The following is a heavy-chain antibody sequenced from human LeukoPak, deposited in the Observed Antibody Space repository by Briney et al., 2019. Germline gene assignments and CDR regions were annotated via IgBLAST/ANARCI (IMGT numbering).Heavy chain of an antibody. CDR2: IKQDGSEK. CDR1: GFTFSSYW. D-gene: IGHD3-10*01. J-gene: IGHJ6*03. V-gene: IGHV3-7*03. CDR3: AKGVKYYGSGSSRPGYYYYYYMDV. Sequence: GGSLRLSCAASGFTFSSYWMSWVRQAPGKGLEWVANIKQDGSEKYYVDSVKGRFTISRDNAKNSLYLQMNSLRAEDTAVYYCAKGVKYYGSGSSRPGYYYYYYMDVWGKGTTVTVSS.